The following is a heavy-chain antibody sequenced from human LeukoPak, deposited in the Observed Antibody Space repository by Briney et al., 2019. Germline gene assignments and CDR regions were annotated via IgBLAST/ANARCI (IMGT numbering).Heavy chain of an antibody. CDR3: ARGPGGVLEWLFYAFDI. V-gene: IGHV1-69*05. J-gene: IGHJ3*02. D-gene: IGHD3-3*01. Sequence: SVKVSCKASGGTFSSYAISWVRQAPGQGLEWMGGITPIFGTANYAQKFQGRVTINTDESTSTAYMELSSLRSEDTAAYYCARGPGGVLEWLFYAFDIWGQGTMVTVSS. CDR2: ITPIFGTA. CDR1: GGTFSSYA.